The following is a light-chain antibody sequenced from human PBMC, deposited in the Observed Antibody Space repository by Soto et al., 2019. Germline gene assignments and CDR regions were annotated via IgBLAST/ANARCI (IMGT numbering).Light chain of an antibody. V-gene: IGKV3-15*01. J-gene: IGKJ5*01. CDR2: GTS. Sequence: EIVMTQSPVTLSVSPGARDTLSCRASQNISRSLAWYQQKPGQGPSLLIYGTSTRAGGVPARFSGGGSGTEFTLTITSLQSEDFAIYYCQQRSNWPPITFGQGTRLEIK. CDR3: QQRSNWPPIT. CDR1: QNISRS.